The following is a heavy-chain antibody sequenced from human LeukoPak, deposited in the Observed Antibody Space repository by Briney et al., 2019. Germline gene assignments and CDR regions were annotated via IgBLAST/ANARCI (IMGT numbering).Heavy chain of an antibody. Sequence: ASVKVSCKASGYTLAGYYMHWVRQAPGQGLEWMGWINPSSGGTNYAQNFQGRVTMTRDTSSSTAYMELSRLRSDDTAVYFCARDDCGGNRNWFDPWGQGTLVTVSS. D-gene: IGHD4-23*01. J-gene: IGHJ5*02. CDR3: ARDDCGGNRNWFDP. CDR2: INPSSGGT. CDR1: GYTLAGYY. V-gene: IGHV1-2*02.